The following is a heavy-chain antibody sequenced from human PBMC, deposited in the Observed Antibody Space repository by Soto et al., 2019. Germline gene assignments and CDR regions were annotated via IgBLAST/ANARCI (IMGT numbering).Heavy chain of an antibody. J-gene: IGHJ4*02. D-gene: IGHD5-12*01. V-gene: IGHV3-33*01. CDR1: GFTFXXXG. CDR3: ARDRERSPPDGYNDRYFDY. CDR2: IWYDGSNK. Sequence: PGGSLRLSCAXSGFTFXXXGRHWVRXXPGKGXEWVAVIWYDGSNKYYADSVKGRFTISRDNSKNTLYLQMNSLRAEDTAVYYCARDRERSPPDGYNDRYFDYWGKGTLVTVSS.